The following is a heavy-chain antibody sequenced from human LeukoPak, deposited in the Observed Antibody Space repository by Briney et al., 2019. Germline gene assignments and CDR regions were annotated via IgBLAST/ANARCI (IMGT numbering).Heavy chain of an antibody. J-gene: IGHJ4*02. Sequence: PGGSLRLSCAASGFTFSSYSMNWVRQAPGKGLEWASSISSSSSYIYYADSVKGRFTISRDNAKNSLYLQMNSLRAEDTAVYYCATNTRWFGEFDYWGQGTLITVSS. CDR2: ISSSSSYI. D-gene: IGHD3-10*01. V-gene: IGHV3-21*01. CDR3: ATNTRWFGEFDY. CDR1: GFTFSSYS.